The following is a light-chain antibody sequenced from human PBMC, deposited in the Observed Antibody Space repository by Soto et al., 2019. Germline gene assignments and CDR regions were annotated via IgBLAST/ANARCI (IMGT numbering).Light chain of an antibody. J-gene: IGLJ2*01. CDR2: SDN. Sequence: QSVLTQPPSASGTPGQRVTISCSGSSSNIGSNPVNWYQQLPGTAPKLLIHSDNHRPSGVPDRFSGPKSGTSASLAIRGLQSADEADYYCSTWDDSLNGVVFGGGTKLTVL. CDR3: STWDDSLNGVV. CDR1: SSNIGSNP. V-gene: IGLV1-44*01.